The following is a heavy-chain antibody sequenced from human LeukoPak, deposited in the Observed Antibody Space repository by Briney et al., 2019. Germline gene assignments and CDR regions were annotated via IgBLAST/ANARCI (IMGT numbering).Heavy chain of an antibody. Sequence: GGSLRLSCAASGFTVSSNYMSWVRQAPGKGLEWVSVIYSGGSTYYADSVKGRFTISRDNAKNSLYLQMNSLRAEDTAVYYCARDHGSKNDAFDIWGQGTMVTVSS. J-gene: IGHJ3*02. CDR1: GFTVSSNY. CDR2: IYSGGST. V-gene: IGHV3-53*01. D-gene: IGHD5/OR15-5a*01. CDR3: ARDHGSKNDAFDI.